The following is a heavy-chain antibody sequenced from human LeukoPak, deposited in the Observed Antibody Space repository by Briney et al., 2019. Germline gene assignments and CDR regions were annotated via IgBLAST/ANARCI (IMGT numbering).Heavy chain of an antibody. D-gene: IGHD2-15*01. V-gene: IGHV1-69*13. CDR2: IIPIFGTA. Sequence: AVKFSCKASGGTFSSYAISWVRQAPGQGLEWMGGIIPIFGTANYAQKFQGRVTITADESTSTAYMELSSLRSEDTAVYYCARDRGKDSPYLDLWGSGPLLTVSS. CDR1: GGTFSSYA. CDR3: ARDRGKDSPYLDL. J-gene: IGHJ2*01.